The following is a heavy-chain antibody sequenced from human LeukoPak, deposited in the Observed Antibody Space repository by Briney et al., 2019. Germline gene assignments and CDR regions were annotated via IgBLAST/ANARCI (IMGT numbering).Heavy chain of an antibody. CDR2: IYYSGST. Sequence: PETLSLTCTVSGGSISSYYWSWIRQPPGKGLEWIGYIYYSGSTNYNPSLKSRVTISVDTSKNQFSLKLSSVTAADTAVYYCARGGYGSGSYIRVDPWGQGTLVTVSS. D-gene: IGHD3-10*01. V-gene: IGHV4-59*01. J-gene: IGHJ5*02. CDR3: ARGGYGSGSYIRVDP. CDR1: GGSISSYY.